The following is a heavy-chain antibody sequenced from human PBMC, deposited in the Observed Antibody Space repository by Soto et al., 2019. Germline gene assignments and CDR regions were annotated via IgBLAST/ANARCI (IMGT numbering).Heavy chain of an antibody. CDR3: AKDRYGSLEGGMDV. V-gene: IGHV3-9*01. CDR2: VTWSSANV. CDR1: GFIFDDFG. D-gene: IGHD1-26*01. J-gene: IGHJ6*02. Sequence: EVQLVESGGGLVQPGRSLRLSCAASGFIFDDFGMHWVRQAPGKGLEWVSGVTWSSANVDSADSVKGRFTITRDNAKNSLYLQMNSLRGEDTALYYCAKDRYGSLEGGMDVWGQGTTVTVSS.